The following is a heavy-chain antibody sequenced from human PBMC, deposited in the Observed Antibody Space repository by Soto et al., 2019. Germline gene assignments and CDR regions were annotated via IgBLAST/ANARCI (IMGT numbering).Heavy chain of an antibody. CDR3: ARGLLVSGSYYYYDGMDV. J-gene: IGHJ6*02. D-gene: IGHD1-26*01. CDR2: MNPNSGNT. Sequence: ASVKVSCKASGYTFTSYDINWVRQATGQGLEWMGWMNPNSGNTGYAQKFQGRVTMTRNTSISTAYMELSSLRSEDTAVYYCARGLLVSGSYYYYDGMDVWGQGTTVTVSS. CDR1: GYTFTSYD. V-gene: IGHV1-8*01.